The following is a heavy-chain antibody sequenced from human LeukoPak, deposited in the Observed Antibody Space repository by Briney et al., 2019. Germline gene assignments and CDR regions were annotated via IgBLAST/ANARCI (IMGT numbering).Heavy chain of an antibody. Sequence: ASVKVSCKASGYAFTGYYMHWVRQAPGQGLEWMGWINPNSGGTNYAQKFQGRVTMTRDTSISTAYMELSRLRSDDTAVYYCARVSCSSTSCRGNWFDPWGQGTLVTVSS. CDR2: INPNSGGT. D-gene: IGHD2-2*01. CDR3: ARVSCSSTSCRGNWFDP. J-gene: IGHJ5*02. V-gene: IGHV1-2*02. CDR1: GYAFTGYY.